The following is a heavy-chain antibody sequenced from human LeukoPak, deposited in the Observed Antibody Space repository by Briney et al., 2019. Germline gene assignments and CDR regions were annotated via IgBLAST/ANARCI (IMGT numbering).Heavy chain of an antibody. Sequence: SETLSLTCAVSVYSISSDYYWGWIRHSPGKGLEWIGTISHSGSTYYNPSLKSRVTISVDKSKNQFSLKLTSVTAADTAVYYCARDRPTLSGWSWFDPWGQGTLVTVSS. CDR1: VYSISSDYY. V-gene: IGHV4-38-2*02. J-gene: IGHJ5*02. D-gene: IGHD6-19*01. CDR2: ISHSGST. CDR3: ARDRPTLSGWSWFDP.